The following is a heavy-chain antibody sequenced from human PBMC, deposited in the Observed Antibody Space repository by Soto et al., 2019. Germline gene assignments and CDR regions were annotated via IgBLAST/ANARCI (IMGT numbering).Heavy chain of an antibody. J-gene: IGHJ4*02. CDR1: GYTFTSYY. D-gene: IGHD3-3*01. CDR3: ARDLGLTYYDFWSGYYGLAY. V-gene: IGHV1-46*01. CDR2: INPSGGST. Sequence: ASVKVSCKASGYTFTSYYMHWVRQAPGQGLEWMGIINPSGGSTSYAQKFQGRVTMTRDTSTSTVYMELSSLRSEDTAVYYCARDLGLTYYDFWSGYYGLAYWGQGTLVTVSS.